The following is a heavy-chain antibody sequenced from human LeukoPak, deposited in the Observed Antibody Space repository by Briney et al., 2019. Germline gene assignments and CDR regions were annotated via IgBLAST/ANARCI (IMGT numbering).Heavy chain of an antibody. Sequence: PGGSLRLSCSASGFTFSSYWMHWVRQAPGKGLVWVSGTSTDGSTRTYADSVKGRFTIARDNAKNTLYLQMNSLRAEDTAVYYCARMPRCSSTSCYLLGHGYYYYGMDVWGQGTTVAVSS. CDR1: GFTFSSYW. D-gene: IGHD2-2*01. J-gene: IGHJ6*02. CDR3: ARMPRCSSTSCYLLGHGYYYYGMDV. CDR2: TSTDGSTR. V-gene: IGHV3-74*01.